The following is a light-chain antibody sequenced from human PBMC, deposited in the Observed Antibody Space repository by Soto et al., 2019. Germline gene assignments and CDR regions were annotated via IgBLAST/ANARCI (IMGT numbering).Light chain of an antibody. Sequence: EIVLTQSPGTLSLSPGERATLSCRASQSVSSSYLAWYQQKPGQAPRLLIYGASSRATGIPDRLSGSGSGTDFTLTISRLEPEDFAVYYCQQYGKVTFGPGTKVDIK. CDR3: QQYGKVT. V-gene: IGKV3-20*01. CDR1: QSVSSSY. CDR2: GAS. J-gene: IGKJ3*01.